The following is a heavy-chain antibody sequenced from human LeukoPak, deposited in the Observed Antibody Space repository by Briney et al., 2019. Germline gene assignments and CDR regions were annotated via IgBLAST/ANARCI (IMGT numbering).Heavy chain of an antibody. D-gene: IGHD3-10*01. CDR2: INHSGST. CDR3: ASWRTSASVGSGSYFNY. J-gene: IGHJ4*02. CDR1: GGSISSYY. V-gene: IGHV4-34*01. Sequence: SETLSLTCTVSGGSISSYYWSWIRQPPGKGLEWIGEINHSGSTNYNPSLKSRVTISVDTSKNQFSLKLSSVTAADTAVYYCASWRTSASVGSGSYFNYWGQGTLVTVSS.